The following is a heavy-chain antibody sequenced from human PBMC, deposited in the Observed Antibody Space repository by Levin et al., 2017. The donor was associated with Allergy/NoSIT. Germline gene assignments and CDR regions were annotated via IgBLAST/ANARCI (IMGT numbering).Heavy chain of an antibody. CDR2: INHSGST. D-gene: IGHD2-15*01. CDR1: GGSFSGYY. V-gene: IGHV4-34*01. CDR3: AGGEIVVVVAATAGSYYYYGMDV. Sequence: SETLSLTCAVYGGSFSGYYWSWIRQPPGKGLEWIGEINHSGSTNYNPSLKSRVTISVDTSKNQFSLKLSSVTAADTAVYYCAGGEIVVVVAATAGSYYYYGMDVWGQGTTVTVS. J-gene: IGHJ6*02.